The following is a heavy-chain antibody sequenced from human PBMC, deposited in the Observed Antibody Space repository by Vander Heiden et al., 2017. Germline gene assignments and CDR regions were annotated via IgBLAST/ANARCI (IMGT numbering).Heavy chain of an antibody. V-gene: IGHV3-7*01. CDR1: GFSISRYW. D-gene: IGHD2-2*01. CDR3: ARDGPYSSRTSGWFDP. Sequence: EVQVVESGGVLVQPVGSLRLSCTASGFSISRYWMSWVRQTPQKGREWVANIKQDGSEKHYVDSVQGRFTISRDNAKNSLYLQMNSLRADDTALYYCARDGPYSSRTSGWFDPWGQGTLVTVYS. J-gene: IGHJ5*02. CDR2: IKQDGSEK.